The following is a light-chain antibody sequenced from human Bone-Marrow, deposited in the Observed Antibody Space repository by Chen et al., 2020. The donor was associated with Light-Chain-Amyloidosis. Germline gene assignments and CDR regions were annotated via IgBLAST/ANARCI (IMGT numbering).Light chain of an antibody. CDR2: RDT. J-gene: IGLJ2*01. Sequence: SYELTQPPSVSVSPGQTARITCSGDDLPTKYAYWYQQKPGQAPVLVIHRDTERPSGISERFSGSSAGTTATLTISGVQAEDEDDYHCQSADRGGTYEVIFGGGTKLTVL. CDR3: QSADRGGTYEVI. V-gene: IGLV3-25*03. CDR1: DLPTKY.